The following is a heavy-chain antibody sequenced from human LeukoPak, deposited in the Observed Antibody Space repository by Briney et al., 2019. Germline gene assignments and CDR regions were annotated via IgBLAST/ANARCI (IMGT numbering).Heavy chain of an antibody. CDR3: ARGGNCSGGSCYSDRGWFDP. CDR2: IYSSGST. V-gene: IGHV4-4*07. Sequence: SSETLSLTCTVSGESISSFYWSWIRQPAGKGLEWIGHIYSSGSTNYNPSLKSRVTMSVDTSKNQFSLKLSSVTAADTAVYYCARGGNCSGGSCYSDRGWFDPWGQGTLVTVSS. J-gene: IGHJ5*02. D-gene: IGHD2-15*01. CDR1: GESISSFY.